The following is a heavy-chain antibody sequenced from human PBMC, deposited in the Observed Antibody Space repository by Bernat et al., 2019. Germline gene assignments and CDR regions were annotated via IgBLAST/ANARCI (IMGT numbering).Heavy chain of an antibody. Sequence: EVQLVESGGGLVQPGGSLRLSCAASGFTFSSYWMSWVRQAPGKGLEWLANIKQDGSEKYYVDSVKGRFTISRDNAKNSLYLQMNSLRAEDTAVYYCARGGTKMTTVTTVIWGQGTMVTVSS. D-gene: IGHD4-17*01. CDR2: IKQDGSEK. CDR3: ARGGTKMTTVTTVI. V-gene: IGHV3-7*03. CDR1: GFTFSSYW. J-gene: IGHJ3*02.